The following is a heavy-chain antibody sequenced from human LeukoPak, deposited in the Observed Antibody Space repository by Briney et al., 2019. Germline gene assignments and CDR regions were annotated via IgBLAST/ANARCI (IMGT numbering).Heavy chain of an antibody. Sequence: SETLSLTCTVSGGSISSSSYYWGWIRQPPGKGLEWIGSIYYSGSTYYNPSLKSRVTISVDTSKNQFSLKLSSVTAADTAVYYCARGRKRITMIVVVITRAFDIWGQGTMVTVSS. CDR1: GGSISSSSYY. V-gene: IGHV4-39*07. CDR2: IYYSGST. CDR3: ARGRKRITMIVVVITRAFDI. J-gene: IGHJ3*02. D-gene: IGHD3-22*01.